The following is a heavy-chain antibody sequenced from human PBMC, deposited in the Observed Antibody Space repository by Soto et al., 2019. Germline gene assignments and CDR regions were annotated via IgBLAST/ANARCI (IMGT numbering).Heavy chain of an antibody. CDR3: ATGGHPHYYPYYMDV. Sequence: SETLSLSCAVYGGSFSGYYWSWIRQPPGKGLEWIGEINHSGSTNYNPSLKSRVTISVDTSKNQFSLKLSSVTAADTAVYYCATGGHPHYYPYYMDVWGKGTTVTVSS. D-gene: IGHD3-16*01. CDR2: INHSGST. CDR1: GGSFSGYY. V-gene: IGHV4-34*01. J-gene: IGHJ6*03.